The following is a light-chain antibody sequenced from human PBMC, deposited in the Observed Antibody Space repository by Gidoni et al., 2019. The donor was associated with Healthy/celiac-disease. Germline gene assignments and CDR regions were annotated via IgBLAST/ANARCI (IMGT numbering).Light chain of an antibody. J-gene: IGKJ4*02. CDR2: DAS. V-gene: IGKV1-33*01. CDR3: QQYDNSAR. Sequence: DIQMTESPSSLSASVGDRVTITSQASQDISNYLSWYQQKPGKAPKLLIYDASNLETGVPPRFSGSGSGTDFTFTISRLQAEDIATYYCQQYDNSARFGGGTKVEIK. CDR1: QDISNY.